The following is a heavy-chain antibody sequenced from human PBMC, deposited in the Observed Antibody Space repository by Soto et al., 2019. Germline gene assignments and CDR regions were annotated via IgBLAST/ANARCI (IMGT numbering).Heavy chain of an antibody. J-gene: IGHJ4*02. CDR3: AREHYGDYFDY. V-gene: IGHV3-7*01. D-gene: IGHD3-10*01. CDR2: IKDDGSQK. Sequence: EVQLVESGGGLVQTGGSLRLSCAASGFDFRKFWMNWIRHVPGKGLEWVATIKDDGSQKFYVDSVRGRFSISRDNGMNFVLLEMCSFGGGDTATYYCAREHYGDYFDYWGQGVVVSVSS. CDR1: GFDFRKFW.